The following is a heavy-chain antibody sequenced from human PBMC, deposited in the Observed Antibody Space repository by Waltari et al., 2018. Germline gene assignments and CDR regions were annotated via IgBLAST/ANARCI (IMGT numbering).Heavy chain of an antibody. V-gene: IGHV4-39*07. CDR2: IYYSGSP. CDR1: GGSISSSSYY. Sequence: QLQLQESGPGLVKPSETLSLTCTVSGGSISSSSYYWGWIRQPPGKGLGGSGGIYYSGSPFHNPATKSRVTISGDTSKNQVSLKLSSVTAADTAVYYCAREGVYWGQGTLVTVSS. J-gene: IGHJ4*02. D-gene: IGHD3-10*01. CDR3: AREGVY.